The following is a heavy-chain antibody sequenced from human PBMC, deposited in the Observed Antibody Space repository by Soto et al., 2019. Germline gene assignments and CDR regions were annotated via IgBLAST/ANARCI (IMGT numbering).Heavy chain of an antibody. D-gene: IGHD4-17*01. Sequence: EVQLVESGGGLVQPGRSLRLSCAASGFTFDDYAMHWVRQAPGKGLEWVSGISWNSGSIGYADSVKGRFTISRDNAKNSLYLQRNSLRAEDTALYYCAKDMPPTVPRGAFDIWGQGKMVTVSS. CDR3: AKDMPPTVPRGAFDI. V-gene: IGHV3-9*01. J-gene: IGHJ3*02. CDR1: GFTFDDYA. CDR2: ISWNSGSI.